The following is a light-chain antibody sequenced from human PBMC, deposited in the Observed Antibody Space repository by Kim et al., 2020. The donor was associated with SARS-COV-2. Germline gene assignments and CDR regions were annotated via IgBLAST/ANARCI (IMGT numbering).Light chain of an antibody. CDR1: SDNVGNQG. V-gene: IGLV10-54*04. CDR2: RNN. Sequence: QAGLTQPPSVSTDLGQTATLTCTGNSDNVGNQGAAWLQQHRGHPPKLLSYRNNNRPSGISEKFSASRSGNTASLTITGLQPEDEADYYCSAWDNRLSVWVFGGGTQRTVL. J-gene: IGLJ3*02. CDR3: SAWDNRLSVWV.